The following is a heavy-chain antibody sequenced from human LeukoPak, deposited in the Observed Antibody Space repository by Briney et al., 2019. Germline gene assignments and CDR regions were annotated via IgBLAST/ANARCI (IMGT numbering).Heavy chain of an antibody. CDR2: IYPGDSDT. CDR3: ARLPVFWIQLWSGYFDY. V-gene: IGHV5-51*01. Sequence: GESLKISCKGSGYSFTSYWIGWVRQMPGKGLEWMGIIYPGDSDTRYSPSFQGQVTISADKSISTAYLQWSSLKASDTAMYYCARLPVFWIQLWSGYFDYWGQGTPVTVSS. D-gene: IGHD5-18*01. J-gene: IGHJ4*02. CDR1: GYSFTSYW.